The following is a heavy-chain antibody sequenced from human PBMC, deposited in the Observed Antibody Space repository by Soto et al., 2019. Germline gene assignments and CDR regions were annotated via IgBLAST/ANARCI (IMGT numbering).Heavy chain of an antibody. CDR3: ARLRGEPDY. CDR1: GFTFSSYA. V-gene: IGHV3-30-3*01. Sequence: QVQLVESGGGVVQPGRSLRLSCAASGFTFSSYAMHWVRQAPGKGLEWVAVISYDGSNKYYADSVKGRFTISRDNSKNTLYLQMNSVRAEDTAMYYCARLRGEPDYWGQGTMVTVSS. J-gene: IGHJ4*02. D-gene: IGHD1-26*01. CDR2: ISYDGSNK.